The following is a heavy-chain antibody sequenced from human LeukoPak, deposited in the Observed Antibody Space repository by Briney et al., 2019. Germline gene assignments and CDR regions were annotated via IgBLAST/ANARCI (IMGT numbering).Heavy chain of an antibody. V-gene: IGHV1-18*01. D-gene: IGHD1-26*01. CDR3: ARTVGATGAFDI. CDR1: GYTFINYG. CDR2: ISAYTGST. Sequence: ASVKVSCKASGYTFINYGPTWVRQAPGQGFEWMGWISAYTGSTNYAQKLQGRVTMPTDPSTSTAYMDLRSLRSDDTAVYYCARTVGATGAFDIWGQGTMVIVSS. J-gene: IGHJ3*02.